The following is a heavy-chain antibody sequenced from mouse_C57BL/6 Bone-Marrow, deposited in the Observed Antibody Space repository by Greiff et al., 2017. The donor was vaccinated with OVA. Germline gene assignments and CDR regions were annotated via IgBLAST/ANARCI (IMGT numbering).Heavy chain of an antibody. J-gene: IGHJ2*01. CDR1: GYTFTDHT. V-gene: IGHV1-78*01. CDR2: IYPRDGST. Sequence: VKLQQSDAELVKPGASVKISCKVSGYTFTDHTIHWMKQRPEQGLEWIGYIYPRDGSTKYNEKFKGKATLTADKSSSTAYMQLNSLTSEDSAVYFCAREGAYYSNLFDYWGQGTTLTVSS. D-gene: IGHD2-5*01. CDR3: AREGAYYSNLFDY.